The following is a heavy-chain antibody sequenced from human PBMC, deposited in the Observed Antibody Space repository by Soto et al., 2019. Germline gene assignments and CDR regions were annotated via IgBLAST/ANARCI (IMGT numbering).Heavy chain of an antibody. V-gene: IGHV3-64D*06. D-gene: IGHD3-22*01. CDR1: GFTLSTYP. Sequence: EVQLVESGGDLVQPGGSLRLSCSASGFTLSTYPMHWVRQAPGKGLEYVSSISTDGGNTHYADSVKGRFTISRDNSKNTVYLQMSSLRAEDTAVYYCVKGEYYYDSSGYYPFDYWGQGTLVTVSS. J-gene: IGHJ4*02. CDR3: VKGEYYYDSSGYYPFDY. CDR2: ISTDGGNT.